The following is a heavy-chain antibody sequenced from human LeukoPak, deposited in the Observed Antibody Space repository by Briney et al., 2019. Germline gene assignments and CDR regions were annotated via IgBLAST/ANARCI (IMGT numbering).Heavy chain of an antibody. CDR3: ARGGSLVFGVLND. V-gene: IGHV1-69*13. J-gene: IGHJ4*02. D-gene: IGHD3-16*01. CDR1: GGTFSSYA. CDR2: IIPIFGTA. Sequence: SVKVSCKASGGTFSSYAISWVRQAPGQGLEWMGGIIPIFGTANYAQKFQGRVTITADESTSTAYMELSSLRSEDTAVYYCARGGSLVFGVLNDWGQGTLVTVSS.